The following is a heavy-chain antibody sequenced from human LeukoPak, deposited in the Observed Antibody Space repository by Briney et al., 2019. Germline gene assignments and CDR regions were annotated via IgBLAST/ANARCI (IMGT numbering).Heavy chain of an antibody. V-gene: IGHV3-74*01. CDR2: IKTDGSST. Sequence: GGSLRLSCAASGFTFSSYWMHWVHQAPGKGLEWVSRIKTDGSSTSYADSVKGRFTISRDNSKNTLYLQMNSLRAEDTAVYYCAKDLGYGSGSYPYFDYWGQGTQVTVSS. CDR3: AKDLGYGSGSYPYFDY. J-gene: IGHJ4*02. D-gene: IGHD3-10*01. CDR1: GFTFSSYW.